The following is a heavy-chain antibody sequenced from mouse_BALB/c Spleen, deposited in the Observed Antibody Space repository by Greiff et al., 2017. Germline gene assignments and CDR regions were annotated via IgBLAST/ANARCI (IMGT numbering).Heavy chain of an antibody. CDR3: ARHDGYLAWFAY. CDR2: ISYSGST. Sequence: EVKLEESGPGLVKPSQSLSLTCTVTGYSITSDYAWNWIRQFPGNKLEWMGYISYSGSTSYNPSLKSRISITRDTSKNQFFLQLNSVTTEDTATYYCARHDGYLAWFAYWGQGTLVTVSA. J-gene: IGHJ3*01. V-gene: IGHV3-2*02. CDR1: GYSITSDYA. D-gene: IGHD2-3*01.